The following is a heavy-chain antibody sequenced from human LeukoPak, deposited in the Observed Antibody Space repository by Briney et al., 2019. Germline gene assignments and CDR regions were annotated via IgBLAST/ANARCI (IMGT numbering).Heavy chain of an antibody. V-gene: IGHV3-74*01. CDR2: INSDESSR. Sequence: GGSLRLSCAASGFTFSSYWMHWVRQAPGKGLVWVSRINSDESSRSYADSVKGRFTISRDNAKNTLYLQMNSLRAEDTAVYYCAREGVGWHYDYWGQGSLVTVSS. CDR1: GFTFSSYW. CDR3: AREGVGWHYDY. D-gene: IGHD1-26*01. J-gene: IGHJ4*02.